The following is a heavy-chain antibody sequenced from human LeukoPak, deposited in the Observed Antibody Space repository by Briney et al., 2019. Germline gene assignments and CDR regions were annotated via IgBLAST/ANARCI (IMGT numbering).Heavy chain of an antibody. D-gene: IGHD3-10*01. V-gene: IGHV3-15*01. CDR2: IKNRNRGRTT. CDR1: GFTFPDAW. Sequence: GSLRLSCAASGFTFPDAWMHWVRQAPGKGLEWVGRIKNRNRGRTTDYTAPVKGRFTISRDDSRDTVYLQMNSLKTDDTAVYYCVTDGGQLPYYFTYWGQGTLVTVSS. J-gene: IGHJ1*01. CDR3: VTDGGQLPYYFTY.